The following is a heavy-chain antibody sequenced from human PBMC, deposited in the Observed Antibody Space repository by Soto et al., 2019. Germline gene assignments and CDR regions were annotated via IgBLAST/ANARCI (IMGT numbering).Heavy chain of an antibody. CDR2: IYYSGST. J-gene: IGHJ6*02. Sequence: TLSLTCTVSGGSISSGGYYWSWICEHPGKGLEWIGYIYYSGSTYYNPSLKSRVTISVDTSKNQFSLKLSSVTAADTAVYYCARDFLVSSGWYRGGMDVWGQGTTVTVSS. CDR1: GGSISSGGYY. D-gene: IGHD6-19*01. V-gene: IGHV4-31*03. CDR3: ARDFLVSSGWYRGGMDV.